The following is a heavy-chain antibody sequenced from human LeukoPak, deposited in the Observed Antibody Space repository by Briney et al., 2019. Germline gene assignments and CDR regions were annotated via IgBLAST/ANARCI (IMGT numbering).Heavy chain of an antibody. CDR2: IYHSGST. CDR3: ARVSSAAGYYFDY. Sequence: SGTLSLTCAVSGGSISSSNWWSWVRQPPGKGLEWIGEIYHSGSTNYNPSLKSRVTISVDKSKNQFSLKLSSVTAADTAVYYCARVSSAAGYYFDYWGQGTLVTVSS. V-gene: IGHV4-4*02. J-gene: IGHJ4*02. D-gene: IGHD6-19*01. CDR1: GGSISSSNW.